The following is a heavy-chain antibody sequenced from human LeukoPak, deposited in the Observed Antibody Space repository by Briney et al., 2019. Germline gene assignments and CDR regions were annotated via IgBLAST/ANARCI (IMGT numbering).Heavy chain of an antibody. CDR2: IYYSGST. CDR3: ARGFDLTHYDAFDI. Sequence: PSETLSLTCTVSGGSISSYYWSWIRQPPGKGLEWIGYIYYSGSTNYNPSPKSRVTISVDTSKNQFSLKLSSVTAADTAVYYCARGFDLTHYDAFDIWGQGTMVTVSS. D-gene: IGHD3-3*01. CDR1: GGSISSYY. V-gene: IGHV4-59*01. J-gene: IGHJ3*02.